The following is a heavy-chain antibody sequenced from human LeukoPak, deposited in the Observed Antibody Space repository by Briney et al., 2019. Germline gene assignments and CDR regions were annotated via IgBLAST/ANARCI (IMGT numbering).Heavy chain of an antibody. Sequence: GGSLRLSCAASGFTFSSYSMHWVRQAPGKGLEWVSFIRDDGSNKYYADSVKGRFTISRDNSKNTLYLQMNSLRAEDTAVYYCAKDGSSGYYAEYWGQGTLVTVSS. V-gene: IGHV3-30*02. CDR3: AKDGSSGYYAEY. CDR2: IRDDGSNK. CDR1: GFTFSSYS. J-gene: IGHJ4*02. D-gene: IGHD3-22*01.